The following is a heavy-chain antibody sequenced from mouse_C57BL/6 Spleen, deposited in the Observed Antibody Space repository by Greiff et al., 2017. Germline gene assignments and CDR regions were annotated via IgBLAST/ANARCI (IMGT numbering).Heavy chain of an antibody. CDR2: INPGSGGT. J-gene: IGHJ2*01. CDR3: ARTYYGSSLYYFDY. D-gene: IGHD1-1*01. Sequence: QVQLKESGAELVRPGTSVKVSCKASGYAFTNYLIEWVKQRPGQGLEWIGVINPGSGGTNYNEKFKGKATLTADKSSSTAYMQLSSLTSEDAAVYFCARTYYGSSLYYFDYWGQGTTLTVSS. CDR1: GYAFTNYL. V-gene: IGHV1-54*01.